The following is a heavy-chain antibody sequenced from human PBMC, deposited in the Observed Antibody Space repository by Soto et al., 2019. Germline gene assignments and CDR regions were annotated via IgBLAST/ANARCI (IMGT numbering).Heavy chain of an antibody. D-gene: IGHD2-2*01. V-gene: IGHV3-21*01. CDR3: ARARVGVVVVPAAIDY. Sequence: EVQLVESGGGLVKPGGSLRLSCAASGFTFSSYSMNWVRQAPGKGLEWVSSISSSSSYIYYADSVKGRFTISRDNAKNSLYLQMNSLRAEDTAVYYCARARVGVVVVPAAIDYWGQGTLVTVSS. CDR2: ISSSSSYI. CDR1: GFTFSSYS. J-gene: IGHJ4*02.